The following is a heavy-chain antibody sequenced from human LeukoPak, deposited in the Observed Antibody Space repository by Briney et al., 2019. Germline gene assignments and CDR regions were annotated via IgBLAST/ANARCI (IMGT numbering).Heavy chain of an antibody. J-gene: IGHJ4*02. Sequence: GGSLRLSCAASGFTFGSYSMNWVRQAPGKGLEWVSHISGRSSHIYYADSVKGRFTISRDNAQNSLFLQMDTLRPEDTAVYYCVRDLSESYYGRDYWGQGTLVTVSP. D-gene: IGHD1-26*01. CDR3: VRDLSESYYGRDY. CDR1: GFTFGSYS. CDR2: ISGRSSHI. V-gene: IGHV3-21*06.